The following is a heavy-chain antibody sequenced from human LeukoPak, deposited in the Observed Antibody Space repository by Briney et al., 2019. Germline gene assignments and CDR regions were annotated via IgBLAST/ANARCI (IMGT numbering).Heavy chain of an antibody. J-gene: IGHJ5*02. V-gene: IGHV1-2*02. Sequence: ASVKVSCKASGYTFTGYYIHWVRQAPGQGLEWMGVIKPNSGDTNYAQRFHGRVTMTRDTSITTADMELNRLRSDDTAVYYCVRDRPNNWFDPWGQGTLVTVSS. CDR1: GYTFTGYY. CDR3: VRDRPNNWFDP. CDR2: IKPNSGDT.